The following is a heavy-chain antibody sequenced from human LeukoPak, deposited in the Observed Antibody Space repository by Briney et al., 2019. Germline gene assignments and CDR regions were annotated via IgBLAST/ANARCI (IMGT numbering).Heavy chain of an antibody. Sequence: GGSLRLSCAASGFTFSSYWMHWVRQAPGKGLVWVSRINSDGGSTSYADSVKGRFTISRDNAKNTLYLQMNSLRAEDTAVYYCAGAGDSSGYVGRGYIWGQGTMVTVSS. V-gene: IGHV3-74*01. J-gene: IGHJ3*02. CDR1: GFTFSSYW. CDR2: INSDGGST. D-gene: IGHD3-22*01. CDR3: AGAGDSSGYVGRGYI.